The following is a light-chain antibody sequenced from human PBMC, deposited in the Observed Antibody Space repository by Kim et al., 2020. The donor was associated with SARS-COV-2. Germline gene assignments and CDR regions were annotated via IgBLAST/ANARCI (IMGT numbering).Light chain of an antibody. J-gene: IGKJ4*01. CDR3: QQYDNLPLT. Sequence: DIQMTQSPSSLSASAGDRVTITCQASQDITNYLNWYQQKPGKAPKLLIYDASKLETGVPSRFSGSGYGTDFTFTISNLQPEDIATYYCQQYDNLPLTFGGGTKVEIK. CDR1: QDITNY. V-gene: IGKV1-33*01. CDR2: DAS.